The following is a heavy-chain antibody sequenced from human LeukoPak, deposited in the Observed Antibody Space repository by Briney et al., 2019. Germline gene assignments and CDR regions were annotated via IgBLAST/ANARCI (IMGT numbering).Heavy chain of an antibody. D-gene: IGHD3-22*01. Sequence: GGSLRLSCATSGFTFSNAWMNWVRQAPGKGLEWVGRIRSNSDGGTIDYAAPVKGRFTLSRDDSKTTLYLQMNSLQTEDTAVYYCATDFYGSTWGQGTLVIVSS. CDR1: GFTFSNAW. V-gene: IGHV3-15*07. CDR2: IRSNSDGGTI. CDR3: ATDFYGST. J-gene: IGHJ5*02.